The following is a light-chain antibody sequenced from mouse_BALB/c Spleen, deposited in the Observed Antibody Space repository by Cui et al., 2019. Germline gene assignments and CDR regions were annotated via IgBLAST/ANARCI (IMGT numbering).Light chain of an antibody. CDR3: QQLYSTPLT. CDR2: AAT. CDR1: KTIGKW. J-gene: IGKJ1*01. Sequence: DIHITLPPAPQSASVGERVTITCLESKTIGKWLAWYQPKPGKSPQLLTYAATSLADGIPSRFSGSKSGTKLSFKMSSLQAEDFVSYYCQQLYSTPLTFGAGTKLEIK. V-gene: IGKV12-98*01.